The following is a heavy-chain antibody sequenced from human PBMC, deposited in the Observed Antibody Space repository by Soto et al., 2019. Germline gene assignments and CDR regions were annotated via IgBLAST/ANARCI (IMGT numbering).Heavy chain of an antibody. Sequence: LSETLSLTCAVYSGSFSGYYYSWTRQSPGKGLEWIGEITHGGSTTYSPSLKSRVTMSLDASKNQFSLNMTSMTAADTAVYYCARGRLFLTTSGLAITYFDYWGQGTLVTVSS. D-gene: IGHD3-3*01. V-gene: IGHV4-34*01. J-gene: IGHJ4*02. CDR1: SGSFSGYY. CDR2: ITHGGST. CDR3: ARGRLFLTTSGLAITYFDY.